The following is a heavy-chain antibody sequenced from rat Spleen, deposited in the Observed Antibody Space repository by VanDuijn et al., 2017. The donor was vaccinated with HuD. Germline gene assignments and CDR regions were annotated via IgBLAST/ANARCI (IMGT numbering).Heavy chain of an antibody. CDR1: GFTFSNYY. Sequence: EVQLVESGGGLVQPGRSMKLSCAASGFTFSNYYMAWVRQAPTKGLEWVASIRTGGGNTYYRDSVQGRFTISRDNSKSTLYLQMDSLRSEDTATYYCARQVTALDYWGQGVMVTVSS. CDR3: ARQVTALDY. D-gene: IGHD1-10*01. V-gene: IGHV5-25*01. CDR2: IRTGGGNT. J-gene: IGHJ2*01.